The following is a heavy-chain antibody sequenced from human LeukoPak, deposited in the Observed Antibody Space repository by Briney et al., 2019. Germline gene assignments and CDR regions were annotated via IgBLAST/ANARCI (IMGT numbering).Heavy chain of an antibody. CDR1: GFTYSRYW. V-gene: IGHV3-7*03. CDR2: IKEDGSEK. D-gene: IGHD2-2*01. Sequence: GGPLRLSCAVSGFTYSRYWMSWVRQAPGKALEWVAKIKEDGSEKYYVDFVKGRFTISRDNAKDSLYLQMNSLRAEDTAVYYCARGGYQYEIWGQGTLVTVSS. CDR3: ARGGYQYEI. J-gene: IGHJ4*02.